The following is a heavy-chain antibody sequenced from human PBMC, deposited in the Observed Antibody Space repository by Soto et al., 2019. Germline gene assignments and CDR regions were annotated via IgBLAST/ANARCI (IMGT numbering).Heavy chain of an antibody. D-gene: IGHD6-19*01. V-gene: IGHV4-4*07. CDR1: GGSISSYY. CDR3: ATHRVALAGVAVS. CDR2: IYTSGST. Sequence: SETLSLTCTVSGGSISSYYWSWIRQPAGKGLEWIGRIYTSGSTNYNPSLKSRVTMSVDTSKNQFSLKLSSVTAADTAVYFCATHRVALAGVAVSWSQGTLVTVSS. J-gene: IGHJ5*02.